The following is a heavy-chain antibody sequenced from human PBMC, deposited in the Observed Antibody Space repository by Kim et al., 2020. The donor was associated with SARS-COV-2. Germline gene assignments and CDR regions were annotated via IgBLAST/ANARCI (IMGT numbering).Heavy chain of an antibody. D-gene: IGHD3-22*01. CDR2: T. CDR3: AKEIGASLPFDY. Sequence: TFYADTVKGRFTLSRDNSNNRLYLQVNSLRGDDTALYYCAKEIGASLPFDYWGQGILVTVSS. J-gene: IGHJ4*02. V-gene: IGHV3-23*01.